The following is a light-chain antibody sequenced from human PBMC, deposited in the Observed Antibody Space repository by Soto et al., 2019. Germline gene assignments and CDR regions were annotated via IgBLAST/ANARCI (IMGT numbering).Light chain of an antibody. CDR2: DTS. V-gene: IGKV1-12*01. Sequence: DIQMTQSPSSVSASVGDRVTITCRASQGISKWALWYQQKAGKAPKLLIYDTSILQSGVPSRFSGSGSGTDFTLTISGLQPEDFAIYYCQPAKDFPLTFGGGTEVEMK. CDR3: QPAKDFPLT. CDR1: QGISKW. J-gene: IGKJ4*01.